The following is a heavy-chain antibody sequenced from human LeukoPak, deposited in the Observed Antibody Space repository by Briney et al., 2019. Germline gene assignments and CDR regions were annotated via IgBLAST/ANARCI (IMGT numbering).Heavy chain of an antibody. CDR3: ARTARELSD. Sequence: KTGGSLRLSCAASGFTFSDSYMSWIRQAPGKGLEWLSFISSSGHYTIYADSVKGRFTVSRDNAKSSLYLQMNSLRAEDTAVYYCARTARELSDWGQGTLVTASS. D-gene: IGHD1-7*01. CDR1: GFTFSDSY. CDR2: ISSSGHYT. J-gene: IGHJ4*02. V-gene: IGHV3-11*03.